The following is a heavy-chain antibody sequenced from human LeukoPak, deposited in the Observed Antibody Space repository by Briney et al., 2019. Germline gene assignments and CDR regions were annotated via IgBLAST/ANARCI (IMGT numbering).Heavy chain of an antibody. J-gene: IGHJ5*02. V-gene: IGHV3-23*01. CDR2: ISASGSST. Sequence: PGGSLRLSGTASGFTFSSFAMSWVRQAAGKRREWGSTISASGSSTNYADSVKGRFTISRDKSKNTLSLQMNSLRVEDTAEYYCAKDRTFSGSSDNNWFDPWGQGTLVTVSS. CDR3: AKDRTFSGSSDNNWFDP. CDR1: GFTFSSFA. D-gene: IGHD1-26*01.